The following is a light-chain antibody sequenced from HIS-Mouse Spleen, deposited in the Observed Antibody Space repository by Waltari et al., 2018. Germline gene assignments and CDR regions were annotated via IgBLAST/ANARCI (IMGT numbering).Light chain of an antibody. CDR1: ALPKQS. Sequence: SYELTQPPSVSVSPGQTARINCAGDALPKQSAYWYQQKSGQAPVLVIYEDSKRPSGIPERFSGSSSGTMATLTISGAQVEDEADYYCYSTDSSGNHRVFGGGTKLTVL. V-gene: IGLV3-10*01. J-gene: IGLJ2*01. CDR2: EDS. CDR3: YSTDSSGNHRV.